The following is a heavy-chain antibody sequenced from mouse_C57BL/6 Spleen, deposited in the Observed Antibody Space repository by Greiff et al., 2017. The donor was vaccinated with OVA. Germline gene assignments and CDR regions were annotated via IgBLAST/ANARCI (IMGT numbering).Heavy chain of an antibody. J-gene: IGHJ3*01. CDR3: AKRFPDGYYAY. V-gene: IGHV2-9*01. D-gene: IGHD2-3*01. Sequence: VQLVESGPGLVAPSQSLSITCTVSGFSFTRYGVDWVRQPPGKGLEWLGVIWGGGRKNYNSALMFRLSISKDNSKNQVFLKMNSLQADDTATYYCAKRFPDGYYAYWRQGTLETVSA. CDR2: IWGGGRK. CDR1: GFSFTRYG.